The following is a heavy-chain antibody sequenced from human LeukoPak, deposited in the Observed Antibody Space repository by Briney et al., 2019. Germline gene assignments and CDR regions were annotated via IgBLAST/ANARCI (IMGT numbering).Heavy chain of an antibody. CDR3: ARSVAGFDY. CDR1: GFIFNNYW. D-gene: IGHD6-19*01. Sequence: GGSLRLSCAASGFIFNNYWMSWVRQAPGKGLEWVANIKKDGSERYYVDSVKGRFTISRDNAKNSLYLQMNSLRAEDTAVYYRARSVAGFDYWGQGNLVTVSS. CDR2: IKKDGSER. J-gene: IGHJ4*02. V-gene: IGHV3-7*01.